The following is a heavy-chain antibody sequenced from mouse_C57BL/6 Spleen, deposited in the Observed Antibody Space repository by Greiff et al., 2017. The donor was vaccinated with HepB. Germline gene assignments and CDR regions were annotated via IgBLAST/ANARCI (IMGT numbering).Heavy chain of an antibody. CDR2: ILPGSGST. CDR1: GYTFTGYW. Sequence: LVKPGASVKLSCKATGYTFTGYWIEWVKQRPGHGLEWIGEILPGSGSTNYNEKFKGKATFTADTSSNTAYMQLSSLTTEDSAIYYCARSGYDYDAAWFAYWGQGTLVTVSA. CDR3: ARSGYDYDAAWFAY. V-gene: IGHV1-9*01. D-gene: IGHD2-4*01. J-gene: IGHJ3*01.